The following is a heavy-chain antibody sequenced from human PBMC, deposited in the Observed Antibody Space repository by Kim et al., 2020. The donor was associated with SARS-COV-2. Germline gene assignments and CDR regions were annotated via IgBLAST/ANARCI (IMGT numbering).Heavy chain of an antibody. D-gene: IGHD3-10*02. Sequence: GGSLRLSCAASGFTFSSYSMNWVRQAPGKGLEWVSSISSSSSYIYYADSVKGRFTISRDNAKNSLYLQMNSLRAEDTAVYYCARDLFAEGGAFDIWGQGTMVTVSS. CDR2: ISSSSSYI. CDR1: GFTFSSYS. J-gene: IGHJ3*02. V-gene: IGHV3-21*01. CDR3: ARDLFAEGGAFDI.